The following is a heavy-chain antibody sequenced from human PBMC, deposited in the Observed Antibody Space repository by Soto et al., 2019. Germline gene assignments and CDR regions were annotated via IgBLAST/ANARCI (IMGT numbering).Heavy chain of an antibody. D-gene: IGHD3-22*01. CDR2: ISYDGSSK. CDR1: GFTFSDYY. Sequence: GGSLRLSCAASGFTFSDYYMSWIRQAPGKGLEWVAVISYDGSSKYYADSVKGRFTISRDNSKHTLYLQMNSLRPEDTAVYYCAKDSSPSYYYDSALPFGDPWGQGTMVTVSS. J-gene: IGHJ3*01. CDR3: AKDSSPSYYYDSALPFGDP. V-gene: IGHV3-30*18.